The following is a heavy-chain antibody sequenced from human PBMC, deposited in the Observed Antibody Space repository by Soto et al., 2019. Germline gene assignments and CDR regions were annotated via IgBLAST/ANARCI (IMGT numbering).Heavy chain of an antibody. CDR1: GYTFTSYG. V-gene: IGHV1-18*01. Sequence: QVHLVQSGPEVKKPGASVRVSCKASGYTFTSYGITWARQAPGQGLEWMGWISAHNGNTDYAQKHQSRVIVTRATSTSTTYMELRSLRSDDAAVYYCARGRYGDYWGQGALVTVSS. CDR3: ARGRYGDY. D-gene: IGHD1-1*01. CDR2: ISAHNGNT. J-gene: IGHJ4*02.